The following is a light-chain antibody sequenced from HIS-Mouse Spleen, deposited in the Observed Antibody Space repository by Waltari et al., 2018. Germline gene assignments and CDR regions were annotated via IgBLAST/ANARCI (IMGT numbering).Light chain of an antibody. CDR1: ALPTKY. V-gene: IGLV3-10*01. J-gene: IGLJ2*01. CDR2: EDS. Sequence: SYELTQPPSVSVSPGQTARITCSGDALPTKYAYWYQQKSGQAPVLVIYEDSKRPSGIPERFSGSSSGTVATLTISGAQVEDEAEYYCYSTDSSGNHRVFGGGTKLTVL. CDR3: YSTDSSGNHRV.